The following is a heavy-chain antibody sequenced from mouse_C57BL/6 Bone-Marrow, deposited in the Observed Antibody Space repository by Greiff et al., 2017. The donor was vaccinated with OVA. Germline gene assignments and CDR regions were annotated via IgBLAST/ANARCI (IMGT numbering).Heavy chain of an antibody. D-gene: IGHD1-1*01. Sequence: EVQRVESGGGLVKPGGSLKLSCAASGFTFSSYAMSWVRQTPEKRLEWVATISDGGSYTYYPDNVKGRFTISRDNAKNNLYLQMSHLKSEDTAMYYCARPPYYYGSSYSFAYWGQGTLVTVSA. V-gene: IGHV5-4*01. J-gene: IGHJ3*01. CDR3: ARPPYYYGSSYSFAY. CDR1: GFTFSSYA. CDR2: ISDGGSYT.